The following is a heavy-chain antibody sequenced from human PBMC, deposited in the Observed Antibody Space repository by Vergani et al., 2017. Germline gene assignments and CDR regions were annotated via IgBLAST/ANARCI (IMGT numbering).Heavy chain of an antibody. CDR1: GGSISSYY. V-gene: IGHV4-59*01. CDR2: IYYSGST. J-gene: IGHJ4*02. CDR3: ARDPSRDGYNTGRGFDY. D-gene: IGHD5-24*01. Sequence: QVQLQESGPGLVKPSETLSLTCTVSGGSISSYYWSWIRQPPGKGLEWIGYIYYSGSTNSNPSLKSRVTISVDTSKNQFSLKLSSVTAADTAVYYCARDPSRDGYNTGRGFDYWGQGTLVTVSS.